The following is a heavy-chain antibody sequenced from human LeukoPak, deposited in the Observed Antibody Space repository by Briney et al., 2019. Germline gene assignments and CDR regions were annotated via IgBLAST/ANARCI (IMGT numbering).Heavy chain of an antibody. CDR2: ISAYNGNT. CDR3: ARDVSHYYGSGSYYTRPAGY. J-gene: IGHJ4*02. D-gene: IGHD3-10*01. V-gene: IGHV1-18*04. Sequence: ASVKVSRKASGYTFTSYYMHWVRQAPGQGLEWMGWISAYNGNTNYAQKLQGRVTMTTDTSTSTAYMELRSLRSDDTAVYYCARDVSHYYGSGSYYTRPAGYWGQGTLVTVSS. CDR1: GYTFTSYY.